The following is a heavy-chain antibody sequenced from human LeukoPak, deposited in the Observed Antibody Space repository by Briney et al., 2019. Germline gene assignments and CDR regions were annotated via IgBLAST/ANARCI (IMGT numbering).Heavy chain of an antibody. CDR1: GFTFSNYG. D-gene: IGHD6-13*01. CDR3: ARRRNSSSWYYFDY. V-gene: IGHV3-11*03. CDR2: ISGSSTYT. Sequence: GGSLRLSCAASGFTFSNYGMHWIRQAPGKGLEWVSYISGSSTYTNYADSVKGRFTISRDNAKNSLHLQMHSLRAEDTAVYYCARRRNSSSWYYFDYWGQGTLVTVSS. J-gene: IGHJ4*02.